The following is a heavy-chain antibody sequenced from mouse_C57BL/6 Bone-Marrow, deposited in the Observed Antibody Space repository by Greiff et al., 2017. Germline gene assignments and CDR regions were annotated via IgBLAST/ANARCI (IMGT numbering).Heavy chain of an antibody. CDR1: GYNFTSYW. D-gene: IGHD1-1*01. CDR3: ATYYYGSRRYFDV. Sequence: VKLQQPGAELVRPGSSVKLSCKASGYNFTSYWMHWVKQRPIQGLEWIGNIDPSDSETHYNQKFKDKATLTVDKSSSTAYMQLSSLTSEDSAVYYCATYYYGSRRYFDVWGTGTTVTVSS. V-gene: IGHV1-52*01. CDR2: IDPSDSET. J-gene: IGHJ1*03.